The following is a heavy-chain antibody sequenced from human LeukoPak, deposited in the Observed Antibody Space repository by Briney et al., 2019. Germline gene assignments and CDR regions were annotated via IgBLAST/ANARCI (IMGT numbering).Heavy chain of an antibody. V-gene: IGHV4-34*01. J-gene: IGHJ6*03. CDR2: INHSGST. D-gene: IGHD5-24*01. Sequence: SETLSLTCAVYGGSFSGYYWSWIRQPPGKGLEWIGEINHSGSTNYNPSLKSRVTISVDTSKNQFSLKLSSVTAADTAVYYCARGSWLQIIYYYYYMDVWGKGTTVTISS. CDR1: GGSFSGYY. CDR3: ARGSWLQIIYYYYYMDV.